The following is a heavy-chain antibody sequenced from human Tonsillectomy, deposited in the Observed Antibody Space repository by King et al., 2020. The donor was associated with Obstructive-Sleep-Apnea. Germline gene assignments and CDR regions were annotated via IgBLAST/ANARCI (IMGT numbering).Heavy chain of an antibody. CDR1: GGSISSYY. Sequence: QLQESGPGLVKPSETLSLTCTVSGGSISSYYWSWIRQPPGKGLEWIGYIYYSGSTNYNPSLKSQVTISVDTSKNQFSLKLSSVTAADTAVYYCARSYSSGWYYYYYGMDVWGQGTTVTVSS. CDR2: IYYSGST. J-gene: IGHJ6*02. D-gene: IGHD6-19*01. CDR3: ARSYSSGWYYYYYGMDV. V-gene: IGHV4-59*01.